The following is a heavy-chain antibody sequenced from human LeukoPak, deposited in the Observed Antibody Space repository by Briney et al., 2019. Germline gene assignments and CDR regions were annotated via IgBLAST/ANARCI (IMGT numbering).Heavy chain of an antibody. D-gene: IGHD4-17*01. CDR2: IDSSDSYT. CDR3: ARGGDYGDYEVDY. V-gene: IGHV5-10-1*01. Sequence: GESLKISCKGSGYSFTSYWISWVRQMPGKGLEWMGRIDSSDSYTNYSPSFQGHVTISADKSISTAYLQWSSLKASDTAMYYCARGGDYGDYEVDYWGQGTLVTVSS. J-gene: IGHJ4*02. CDR1: GYSFTSYW.